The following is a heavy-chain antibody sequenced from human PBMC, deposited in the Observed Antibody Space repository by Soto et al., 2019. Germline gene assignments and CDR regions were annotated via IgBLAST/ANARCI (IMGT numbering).Heavy chain of an antibody. J-gene: IGHJ5*02. CDR3: ARDPENPYYDFWSGHNWFDP. V-gene: IGHV1-69*13. CDR1: GGTFSSYA. Sequence: ASVKVSCKASGGTFSSYAISWVRQAPGQGLEWMGGIIPIFGTANYAQKFQGRVTITADESTSTAYMELSSLRSEDTAVYYCARDPENPYYDFWSGHNWFDPWGQGTLVTVSS. D-gene: IGHD3-3*01. CDR2: IIPIFGTA.